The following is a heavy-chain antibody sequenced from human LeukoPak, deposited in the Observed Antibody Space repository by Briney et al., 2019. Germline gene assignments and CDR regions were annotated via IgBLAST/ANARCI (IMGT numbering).Heavy chain of an antibody. J-gene: IGHJ4*02. CDR3: ARDLHFYDSRGSGFDY. CDR2: ISSNSYI. V-gene: IGHV3-21*01. D-gene: IGHD3-22*01. Sequence: GGSLRLSCAASGFTFSSYSMNWVRQAPGRGLEWVSSISSNSYIYYADSVKGRFTISRDNAQNSLYLQMNSLRAEDTAVYYCARDLHFYDSRGSGFDYWGQGTLVTVSS. CDR1: GFTFSSYS.